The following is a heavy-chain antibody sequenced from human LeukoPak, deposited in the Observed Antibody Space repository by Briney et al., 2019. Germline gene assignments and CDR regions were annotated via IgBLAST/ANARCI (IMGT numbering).Heavy chain of an antibody. J-gene: IGHJ5*02. CDR3: ARVGSSNSHYDL. CDR1: GSSITSVSY. V-gene: IGHV4-38-2*02. D-gene: IGHD3-10*01. Sequence: PSETLSLTCSVSGSSITSVSYWAWIRQTPEKGLEWIGSLSHSGATYYNPSLRSRLSTSVDTSNNRFSLTLRSVTAADTAVYYCARVGSSNSHYDLWGPGTLVTVSS. CDR2: LSHSGAT.